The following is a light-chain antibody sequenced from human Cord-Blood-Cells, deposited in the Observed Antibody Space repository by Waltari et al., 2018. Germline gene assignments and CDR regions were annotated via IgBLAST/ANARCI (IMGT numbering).Light chain of an antibody. CDR3: SSYTSSSTYA. J-gene: IGLJ1*01. Sequence: QSGLTQPASVSGSPGQSITIPCTGTSRDVGGYNYVSWYQQHPGKAPKPMIYDVSNRPSGFSMRFSGSKSGNTASLTISGLQAEDEADYYCSSYTSSSTYAFGTGTKVTVL. CDR1: SRDVGGYNY. CDR2: DVS. V-gene: IGLV2-14*01.